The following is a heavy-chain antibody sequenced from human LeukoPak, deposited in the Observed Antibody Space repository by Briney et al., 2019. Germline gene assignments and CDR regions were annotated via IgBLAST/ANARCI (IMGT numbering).Heavy chain of an antibody. J-gene: IGHJ4*02. CDR3: ARDRIVLRYFDWLSGRPFYFDY. Sequence: ASVKVSSKASGYTFTSYGISWVRQAPGQGLEWMGWISAYNGNTNYAQKLQGRVTMTTDTSTSTAYMELRSLRSDDTAVYYCARDRIVLRYFDWLSGRPFYFDYWGQGTLVTVSS. CDR2: ISAYNGNT. D-gene: IGHD3-9*01. CDR1: GYTFTSYG. V-gene: IGHV1-18*01.